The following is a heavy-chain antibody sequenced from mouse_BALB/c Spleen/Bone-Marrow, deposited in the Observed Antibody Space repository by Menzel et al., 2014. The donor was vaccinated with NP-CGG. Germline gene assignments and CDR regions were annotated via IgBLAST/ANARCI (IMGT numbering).Heavy chain of an antibody. J-gene: IGHJ4*01. D-gene: IGHD4-1*01. V-gene: IGHV5-6*01. Sequence: DVQLVESGGALVKPGGSLKLSCAASGFTFSSYGMSWVRQTPDKRLEWVATISSGGHYTYYLDSVKGRFTISRDNAKNTLYLQMSSLKSEDTATFYCTRLGNWDGRSAMEYWGQGTTVTVSS. CDR3: TRLGNWDGRSAMEY. CDR1: GFTFSSYG. CDR2: ISSGGHYT.